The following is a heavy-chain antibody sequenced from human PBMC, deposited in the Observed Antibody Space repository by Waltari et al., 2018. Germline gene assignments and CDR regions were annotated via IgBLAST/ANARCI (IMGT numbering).Heavy chain of an antibody. CDR1: GCPISRSSYY. D-gene: IGHD5-18*01. V-gene: IGHV4-39*01. J-gene: IGHJ3*02. Sequence: QLQLQESGPGLVKPSETLSPTCTVSGCPISRSSYYWGWIRQPPGKGLEWIGSIYYSGSTYYNPSLKSRVTISVDTSKNQFSLKLSSVTAADTAVYYCARQTWIQLWLYAFDIWGQGTMVTVSS. CDR2: IYYSGST. CDR3: ARQTWIQLWLYAFDI.